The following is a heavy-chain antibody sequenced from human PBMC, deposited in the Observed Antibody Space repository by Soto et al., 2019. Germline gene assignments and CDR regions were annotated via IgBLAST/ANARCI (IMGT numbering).Heavy chain of an antibody. CDR3: AGLGVRGSGSYDY. V-gene: IGHV4-61*01. J-gene: IGHJ4*02. Sequence: KPSETLSLTCTVSGGSVSSGSYYWSWIRQPPGKGLEWIGYIYYSGSTNYNPSLKSRVTISVDTSKNQFSLKLSSVTAADTAVYYCAGLGVRGSGSYDYWGQGTLVTVSS. D-gene: IGHD3-10*01. CDR2: IYYSGST. CDR1: GGSVSSGSYY.